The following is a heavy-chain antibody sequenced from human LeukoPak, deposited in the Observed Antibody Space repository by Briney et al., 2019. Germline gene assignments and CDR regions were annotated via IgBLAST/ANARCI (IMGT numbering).Heavy chain of an antibody. J-gene: IGHJ4*02. D-gene: IGHD2-2*01. CDR1: GYSLTELS. CDR2: FDPDDGET. V-gene: IGHV1-24*01. CDR3: ATGTIYCSSCSDDY. Sequence: GASVKVSCKVSGYSLTELSMHWVRQAPGKGIEWMGGFDPDDGETPLFAQKFQGRVSLTEDTSTDTAYMELSSLSSEDTAVYYCATGTIYCSSCSDDYWGQGTLVTVSS.